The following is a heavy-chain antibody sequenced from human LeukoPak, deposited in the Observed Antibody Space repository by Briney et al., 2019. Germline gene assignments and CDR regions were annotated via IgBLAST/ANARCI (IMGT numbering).Heavy chain of an antibody. CDR2: ISGSGDTT. V-gene: IGHV3-23*01. CDR1: GFTFSSYA. Sequence: GGSLRLSCAASGFTFSSYAMNWVRQGPGKGLEWVSGISGSGDTTYYADSVKGRLTISRDNAKNSLYLQMNSLRAEDTAVYYCAREKPGSSWYYFDYWGQGTLVTVSS. J-gene: IGHJ4*02. D-gene: IGHD6-13*01. CDR3: AREKPGSSWYYFDY.